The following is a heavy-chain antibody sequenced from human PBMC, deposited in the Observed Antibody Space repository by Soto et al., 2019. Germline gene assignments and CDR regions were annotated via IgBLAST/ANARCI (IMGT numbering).Heavy chain of an antibody. CDR3: AKGSRPTVAGGDPFDY. CDR1: GFTFSSYS. Sequence: GGSLRLSGAASGFTFSSYSISWVRQAPWKGLEWVSAISGSGGSTYYADSVKGRFTISRDNSKNTLYLQMNSLRAEDTAVYYCAKGSRPTVAGGDPFDYFGQRTLVTFSS. CDR2: ISGSGGST. D-gene: IGHD6-19*01. J-gene: IGHJ4*02. V-gene: IGHV3-23*01.